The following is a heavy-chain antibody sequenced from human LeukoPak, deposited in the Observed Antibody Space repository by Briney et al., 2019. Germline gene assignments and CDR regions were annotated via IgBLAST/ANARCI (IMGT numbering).Heavy chain of an antibody. CDR1: GFTVSSNY. CDR3: ARGPCPPGKYFQH. Sequence: PGGSLRLSCAASGFTVSSNYMSWVRQAPGKGLEWVSVIYSGGSTYYADSVKGRFTISRDNSKNTLYLQMNSLRAEDTAVYYCARGPCPPGKYFQHWGQGTLVTVSS. V-gene: IGHV3-53*01. D-gene: IGHD1-14*01. CDR2: IYSGGST. J-gene: IGHJ1*01.